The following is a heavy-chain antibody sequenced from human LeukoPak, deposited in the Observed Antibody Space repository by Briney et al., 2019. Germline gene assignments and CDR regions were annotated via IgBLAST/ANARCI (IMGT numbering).Heavy chain of an antibody. D-gene: IGHD6-19*01. Sequence: GGSLRLSCAASGFTFDDYAMHWVRQAPGKGLEWVSGISGSGGSTYYADSVKGRFTISRVNSKNTLYLQMNSLRAEDTAVYYCARADSSAWYLDYWGQGTLVTVSS. CDR2: ISGSGGST. CDR3: ARADSSAWYLDY. V-gene: IGHV3-23*01. J-gene: IGHJ4*02. CDR1: GFTFDDYA.